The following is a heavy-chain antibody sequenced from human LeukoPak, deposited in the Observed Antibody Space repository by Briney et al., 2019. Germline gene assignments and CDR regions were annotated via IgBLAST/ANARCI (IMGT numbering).Heavy chain of an antibody. D-gene: IGHD3-10*01. J-gene: IGHJ4*02. V-gene: IGHV4-34*01. CDR3: ARIRRFGELFDNFDY. CDR1: GGSFSGYY. CDR2: INHSGSA. Sequence: SETLSLTCAVYGGSFSGYYWSWIRQPPGKGLEWIGEINHSGSANHNPSLKSRVTISVDTSKNQFSLKLSSVTAANTAVYYCARIRRFGELFDNFDYWGQGTLVTVSS.